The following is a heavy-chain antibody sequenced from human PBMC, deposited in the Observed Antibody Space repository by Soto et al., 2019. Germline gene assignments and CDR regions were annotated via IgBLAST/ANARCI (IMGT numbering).Heavy chain of an antibody. J-gene: IGHJ6*03. Sequence: EVQLVESGGGLVQPGGSLRLSCAASGFTFSSYWMHWVRQAPGKGLVWVSRINSDGSSTSYADSVKGRFTISRDNAKNTLYLQMNSLRAEDTAVYYCARIVDIVATPKETYYYYYYMDVWGKGTTVTVSS. CDR2: INSDGSST. D-gene: IGHD5-12*01. CDR3: ARIVDIVATPKETYYYYYYMDV. CDR1: GFTFSSYW. V-gene: IGHV3-74*01.